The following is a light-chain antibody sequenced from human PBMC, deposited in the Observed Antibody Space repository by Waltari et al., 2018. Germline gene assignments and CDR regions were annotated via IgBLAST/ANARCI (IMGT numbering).Light chain of an antibody. CDR3: ISYSSSTTLGV. J-gene: IGLJ2*01. Sequence: QSALTQPASVSGSPGQSITISCTGSSSDVGAYNYVSWYQQHPGKAPKLMIYEVSNRPSGGSNRFSGSKSGNTASLTISWLLAEDEADYYCISYSSSTTLGVFGGGTKLTVL. V-gene: IGLV2-14*03. CDR1: SSDVGAYNY. CDR2: EVS.